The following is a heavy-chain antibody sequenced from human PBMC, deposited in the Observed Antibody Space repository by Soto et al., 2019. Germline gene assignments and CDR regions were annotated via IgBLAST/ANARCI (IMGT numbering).Heavy chain of an antibody. V-gene: IGHV4-4*02. J-gene: IGHJ4*02. Sequence: SETLSLTCTVSGDSISSSFFWSWVRQPPGKGLEWIGEIYHSGSTNYNPSLKSRVTIAVDTSKNQFSLNLNSLTAADTAIYYCARANWYSEYWGQGTLVTVSS. CDR2: IYHSGST. CDR1: GDSISSSFF. D-gene: IGHD7-27*01. CDR3: ARANWYSEY.